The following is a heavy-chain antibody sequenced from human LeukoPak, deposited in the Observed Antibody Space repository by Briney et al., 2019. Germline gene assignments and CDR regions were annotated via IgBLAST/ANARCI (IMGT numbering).Heavy chain of an antibody. CDR1: GFTFSNYE. J-gene: IGHJ4*02. Sequence: PGGSLRLSCAASGFTFSNYEMNWVRQAPGKGLEWVSYISGSGGTIYYADSVKGRFTISRDNAKDSLYLQMNRLRAEDTAVYYCARVRSGYSHENYFDYWGQGTLVTVSS. CDR3: ARVRSGYSHENYFDY. V-gene: IGHV3-48*03. D-gene: IGHD5-18*01. CDR2: ISGSGGTI.